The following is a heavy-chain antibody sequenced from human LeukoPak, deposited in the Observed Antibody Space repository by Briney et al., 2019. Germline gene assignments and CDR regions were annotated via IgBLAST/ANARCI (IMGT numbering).Heavy chain of an antibody. J-gene: IGHJ6*02. Sequence: GASVKVSCKASGYTFTSYGISWVRQAPGQGLEWMGWISAYNGNTNYAQKLQGRVTMTTDTSTSTAYMELRSLRSDDTAVYYCASNHASRRGYYGMDVWGQGTTVTVSS. CDR2: ISAYNGNT. CDR3: ASNHASRRGYYGMDV. V-gene: IGHV1-18*01. CDR1: GYTFTSYG. D-gene: IGHD3-10*01.